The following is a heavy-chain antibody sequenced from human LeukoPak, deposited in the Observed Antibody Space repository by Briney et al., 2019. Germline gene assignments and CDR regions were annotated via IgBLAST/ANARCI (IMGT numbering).Heavy chain of an antibody. CDR3: AKDIGSSGYPFDAFDI. Sequence: GGSLRLSCVGSGFTFSDYYMNWIRQAPGKGLEWISYITAGNTKAYADSVKGRFTVSRDNAEHSLFLQMNSLRAEDTALYYCAKDIGSSGYPFDAFDIWGQGTMVTVSS. V-gene: IGHV3-11*01. D-gene: IGHD3-22*01. CDR1: GFTFSDYY. CDR2: ITAGNTK. J-gene: IGHJ3*02.